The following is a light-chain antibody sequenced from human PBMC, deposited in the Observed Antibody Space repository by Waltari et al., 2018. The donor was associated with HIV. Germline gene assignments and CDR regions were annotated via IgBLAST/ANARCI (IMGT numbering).Light chain of an antibody. CDR1: SSDVGGYNY. Sequence: QSALTQPASVSGSPGQSITISCTGTSSDVGGYNYVSWYQRQPGKAPKPMMYDVNNRPSGVSNRFSGSKSGNTASLTIAGLQAEDEADYYCSSYTSSSTRVFGGGTKVTVL. V-gene: IGLV2-14*03. J-gene: IGLJ3*02. CDR3: SSYTSSSTRV. CDR2: DVN.